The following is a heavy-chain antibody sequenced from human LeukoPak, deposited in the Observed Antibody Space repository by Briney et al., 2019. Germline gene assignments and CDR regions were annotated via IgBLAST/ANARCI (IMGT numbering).Heavy chain of an antibody. CDR3: ANTDYYDTSALDY. D-gene: IGHD3-22*01. Sequence: GGSLRLSCAASGLTFSSYGMHWVRQAPGKGLEWVSAIRRTGGSTYYADSVKGRFTISRDNSKNTLYLQMNSLRAEDTAVYYCANTDYYDTSALDYWGQGTLVTVSS. V-gene: IGHV3-23*01. J-gene: IGHJ4*02. CDR2: IRRTGGST. CDR1: GLTFSSYG.